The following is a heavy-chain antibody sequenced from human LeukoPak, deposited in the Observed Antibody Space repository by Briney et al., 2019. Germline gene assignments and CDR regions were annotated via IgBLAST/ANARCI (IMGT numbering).Heavy chain of an antibody. Sequence: GGSLRLSCAASGFTVSSNYMSWVRQAPGKGVEWVSVIYSGGSTYYADSVKGRFTISRDNSKNTLYLQMNSLRAEDTAVYYCARARVGYSSGWSYYFDYWGQGTLVTVSS. CDR2: IYSGGST. CDR1: GFTVSSNY. V-gene: IGHV3-66*02. J-gene: IGHJ4*02. CDR3: ARARVGYSSGWSYYFDY. D-gene: IGHD6-19*01.